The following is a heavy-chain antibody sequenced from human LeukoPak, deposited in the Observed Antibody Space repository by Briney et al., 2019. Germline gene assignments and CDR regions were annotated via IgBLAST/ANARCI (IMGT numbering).Heavy chain of an antibody. D-gene: IGHD3-10*01. CDR2: ISYDGSNE. Sequence: GGSLRLSCAASGFTFSNYGMHWVRQAPGKGLEWVAVISYDGSNENYADSVKGRFTISRDDSKNTLYLQMNSLRAEDTAVYYCAKRATTYGSGSHVDHWGQGTLVPVSS. CDR1: GFTFSNYG. CDR3: AKRATTYGSGSHVDH. J-gene: IGHJ4*02. V-gene: IGHV3-30*18.